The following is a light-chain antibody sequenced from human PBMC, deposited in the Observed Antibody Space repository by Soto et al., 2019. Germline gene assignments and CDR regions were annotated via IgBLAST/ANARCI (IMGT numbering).Light chain of an antibody. Sequence: VLTHTPRTLSLPQGASATLSRRASQSISNNYVAWYQQKPGQAPRLLIYGASNRATGIPDRFSGSGSGTDFTLTISRLEHEDFAVYYCQQYGSSGTFGQGTKVDIK. CDR3: QQYGSSGT. CDR1: QSISNNY. J-gene: IGKJ1*01. CDR2: GAS. V-gene: IGKV3-20*01.